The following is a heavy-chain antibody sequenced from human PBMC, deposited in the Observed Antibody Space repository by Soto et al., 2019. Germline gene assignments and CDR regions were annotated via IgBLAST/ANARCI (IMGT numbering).Heavy chain of an antibody. J-gene: IGHJ4*02. D-gene: IGHD3-9*01. CDR1: GFTFRNYA. CDR2: ISGSGGST. V-gene: IGHV3-23*01. CDR3: ARGDDILTGPVFDY. Sequence: EVQLLESGGGLVQPGGSLRLSCAASGFTFRNYAMSWVRQAPGKGLEWVSTISGSGGSTFYVDSVKGRFTISRDNSRNTLYLQMNSLRAEDTAIYFCARGDDILTGPVFDYWGQGTLVTVSS.